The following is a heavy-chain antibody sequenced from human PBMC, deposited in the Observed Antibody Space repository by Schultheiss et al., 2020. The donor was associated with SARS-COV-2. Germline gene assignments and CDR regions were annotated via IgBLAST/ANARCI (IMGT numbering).Heavy chain of an antibody. CDR2: IDPSDSYT. CDR1: GYSFTSYW. V-gene: IGHV5-10-1*01. Sequence: GESLKISCKGSGYSFTSYWISWVRQMPGKGLEWMGRIDPSDSYTNYSPSFQGHVTISADKSISTAYLQWSSLKASDTAMYYCARSEPHVYYYYGMDVWGQGTTVTVSS. CDR3: ARSEPHVYYYYGMDV. D-gene: IGHD1-14*01. J-gene: IGHJ6*02.